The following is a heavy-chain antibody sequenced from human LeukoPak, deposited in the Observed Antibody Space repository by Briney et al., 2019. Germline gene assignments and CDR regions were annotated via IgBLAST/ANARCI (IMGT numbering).Heavy chain of an antibody. CDR2: INHSGST. Sequence: SETLSLTCAVYGGSFSGYYWSWIRQPPGKGLEWIGEINHSGSTNYNPSLESRVTISVDTSKNQFSLKLSSVTAADTAVYYCARGITIFGVGYYYGMDVWGQGTTVTVSS. CDR3: ARGITIFGVGYYYGMDV. V-gene: IGHV4-34*01. CDR1: GGSFSGYY. J-gene: IGHJ6*02. D-gene: IGHD3-3*01.